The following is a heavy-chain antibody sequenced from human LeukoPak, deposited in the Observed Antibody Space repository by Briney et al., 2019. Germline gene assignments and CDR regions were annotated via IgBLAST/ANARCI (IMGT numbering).Heavy chain of an antibody. CDR1: GYSISRGYY. V-gene: IGHV4-38-2*02. CDR3: ARRPYDSGRGWFDP. J-gene: IGHJ5*02. Sequence: SETLSLTCTVSGYSISRGYYWAWIRQTPGKGLEWIGSIHESGDTNYNPSLMSRVTISVDTSKNQFSLRLTSVTAADTAVYYCARRPYDSGRGWFDPWGQGTLVTVSS. D-gene: IGHD3-10*01. CDR2: IHESGDT.